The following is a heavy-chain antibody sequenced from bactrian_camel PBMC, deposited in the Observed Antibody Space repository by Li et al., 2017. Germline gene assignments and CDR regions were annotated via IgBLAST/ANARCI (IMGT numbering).Heavy chain of an antibody. CDR1: GFTFSDYT. CDR3: AVGYGGMWITDFGY. D-gene: IGHD6*01. V-gene: IGHV3S42*01. J-gene: IGHJ6*01. Sequence: DVQLVESGGDLVRPGGSLRLSCAASGFTFSDYTMTWVRQAPGKGLEWVSDINSSGRSTNYADSVKGRFTISRDNAKNTLYLQLNSLKTEDTAMYYCAVGYGGMWITDFGYWGQGTQVAVS. CDR2: INSSGRST.